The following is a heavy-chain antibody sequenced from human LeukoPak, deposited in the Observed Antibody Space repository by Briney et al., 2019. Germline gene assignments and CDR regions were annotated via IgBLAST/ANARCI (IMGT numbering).Heavy chain of an antibody. Sequence: GRSLRLSCAASGFGFSKFWMSWVREAPGEGLEWVVNIKEDGSDKYYVDSVKSRLTIARDNANNALSLQMNSLRVEDTAVYYCVSLLRDQPWGQGSLVTVSP. CDR2: IKEDGSDK. CDR1: GFGFSKFW. D-gene: IGHD5-12*01. V-gene: IGHV3-7*01. J-gene: IGHJ4*03. CDR3: VSLLRDQP.